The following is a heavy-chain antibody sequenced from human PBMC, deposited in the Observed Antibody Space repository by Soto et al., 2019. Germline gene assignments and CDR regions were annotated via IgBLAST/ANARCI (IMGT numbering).Heavy chain of an antibody. D-gene: IGHD6-6*01. CDR3: ARDHDSSSSGLFDY. J-gene: IGHJ4*02. Sequence: ASVKVSCKASGYTFTGYFIHWVRQAPGQGLEWMGYINPNGGATKYAPRFQGRVTMTRDTSISTAYMELSRLRSDDTAVYYCARDHDSSSSGLFDYWGQGTLVTVSS. CDR2: INPNGGAT. V-gene: IGHV1-2*02. CDR1: GYTFTGYF.